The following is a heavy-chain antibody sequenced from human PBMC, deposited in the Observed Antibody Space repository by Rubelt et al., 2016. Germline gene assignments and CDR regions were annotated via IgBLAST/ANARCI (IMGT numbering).Heavy chain of an antibody. J-gene: IGHJ4*02. D-gene: IGHD1-7*01. Sequence: QVQLVESGGGVVQPGRSLRLSCAASGFTFSSYGMHWVRQAPGKGLEWVAIISHDESDKSYADAVKGGFTISRDNSKKTLYLQMNSLGTEDTAVYYCARAELLLNYWGQGTLVTVSS. V-gene: IGHV3-30*03. CDR1: GFTFSSYG. CDR2: ISHDESDK. CDR3: ARAELLLNY.